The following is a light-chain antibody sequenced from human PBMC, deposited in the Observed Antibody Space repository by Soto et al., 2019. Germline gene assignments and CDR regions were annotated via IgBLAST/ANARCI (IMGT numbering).Light chain of an antibody. CDR3: QTWGTGFQV. CDR1: SSDVGAYDL. V-gene: IGLV2-23*01. J-gene: IGLJ2*01. Sequence: QSALTQPASVSGSPGQSITISCTGTSSDVGAYDLVSWYQQHPGKAPKFMIYGGNKRPSGVSNRFSGSKSGNTASLTISGLQAEDEADYYCQTWGTGFQVFGGGTKLTVL. CDR2: GGN.